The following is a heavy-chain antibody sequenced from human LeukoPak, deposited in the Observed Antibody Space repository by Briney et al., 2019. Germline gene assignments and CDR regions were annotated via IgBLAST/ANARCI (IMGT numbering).Heavy chain of an antibody. Sequence: GGSLRLSCAASGLTFSSCSMNWVRQAPGKGLEWVSSISSSSSYIYYADSVKGRFTISRDNAKNSLYLQMNSLRAEGTAVYYCASSRTYYDFWSGYYPRRDAFDIWGKGTMVTVSS. D-gene: IGHD3-3*01. V-gene: IGHV3-21*01. CDR2: ISSSSSYI. J-gene: IGHJ3*02. CDR3: ASSRTYYDFWSGYYPRRDAFDI. CDR1: GLTFSSCS.